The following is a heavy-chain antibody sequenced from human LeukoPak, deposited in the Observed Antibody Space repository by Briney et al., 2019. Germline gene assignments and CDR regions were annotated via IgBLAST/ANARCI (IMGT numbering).Heavy chain of an antibody. CDR2: FNRESGDT. V-gene: IGHV1-2*02. J-gene: IGHJ4*02. Sequence: ASVKVSCKAPGYTFTVNYIHWVRQAPGQGLDWMGWFNRESGDTFYAQRFQGRITLTWDTSLSTAYMELSRLTSDDTAVYYCAPRGGYEDSKFDYWGQGTLVTVSS. D-gene: IGHD5-12*01. CDR1: GYTFTVNY. CDR3: APRGGYEDSKFDY.